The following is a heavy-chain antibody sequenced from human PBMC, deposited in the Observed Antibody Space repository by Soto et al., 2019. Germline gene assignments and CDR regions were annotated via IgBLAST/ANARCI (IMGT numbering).Heavy chain of an antibody. CDR1: GFTFSSYS. Sequence: HPGGSLRLSCAASGFTFSSYSMNWVRQAPGKGLEWVSYISSSSSTIYYADSVKGRFTISRDNAKNSLYLQMNSLRDEDTAVYYCARDGVGSYSNRINYYYYGMGVWGQGTTVTVSS. J-gene: IGHJ6*02. D-gene: IGHD4-4*01. V-gene: IGHV3-48*02. CDR3: ARDGVGSYSNRINYYYYGMGV. CDR2: ISSSSSTI.